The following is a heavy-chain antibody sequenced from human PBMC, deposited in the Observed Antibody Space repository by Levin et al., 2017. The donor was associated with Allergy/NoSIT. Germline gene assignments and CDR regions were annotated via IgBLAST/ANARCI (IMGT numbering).Heavy chain of an antibody. CDR3: ARSGEYRTDYSSSVDAFDI. D-gene: IGHD6-19*01. J-gene: IGHJ3*02. V-gene: IGHV3-30-3*01. Sequence: GESLKISCVASGFTFSSYAMHWVRQPPGKGLEWVALFSYDGNSEYYADSVKGRFTISRDNSKNTLYLQLNSLRADDTAVYYCARSGEYRTDYSSSVDAFDIWGQGTMVTVAS. CDR1: GFTFSSYA. CDR2: FSYDGNSE.